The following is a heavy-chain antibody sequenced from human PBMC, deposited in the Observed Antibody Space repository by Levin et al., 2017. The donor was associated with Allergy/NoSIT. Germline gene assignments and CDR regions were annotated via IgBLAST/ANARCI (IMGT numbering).Heavy chain of an antibody. D-gene: IGHD4-17*01. J-gene: IGHJ4*02. CDR2: ISYDGSNK. V-gene: IGHV3-30*18. Sequence: GESLKISCAASGFTFSSYGMHWVRQAPGKGLEWVAVISYDGSNKYYADSVKGRFTISRDNSKNTLYLQMNSLRAEDTAVYYCAKAPYDYGDYFYFDYWGQGTLVTVSS. CDR1: GFTFSSYG. CDR3: AKAPYDYGDYFYFDY.